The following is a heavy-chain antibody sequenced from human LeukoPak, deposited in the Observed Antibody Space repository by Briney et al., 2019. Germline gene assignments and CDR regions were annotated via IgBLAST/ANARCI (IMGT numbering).Heavy chain of an antibody. D-gene: IGHD3-3*01. Sequence: PGGSLRLSCAASGFTFSSYWMHWVRQAPGNGLVWVSRINSDGSSTSYADSVKGRFTISRDNAKNTLYLQMNSLRAKDTAVYYCARPYDFWTGLLDYWGQGTLVTVSS. J-gene: IGHJ4*02. V-gene: IGHV3-74*01. CDR3: ARPYDFWTGLLDY. CDR1: GFTFSSYW. CDR2: INSDGSST.